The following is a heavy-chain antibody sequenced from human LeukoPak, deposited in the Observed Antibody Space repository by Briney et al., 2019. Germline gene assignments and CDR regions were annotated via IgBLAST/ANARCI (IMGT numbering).Heavy chain of an antibody. Sequence: PLASVKVSCKASGGTFSSYAISWVRQAPGQGLEWMGGIIPIFGTANYAQKFQGRVTITADESTSTAYMELSSLRSEDTAVYYCARDSAAHTIFGVVIWAYFDYWGQGTLVTVSS. D-gene: IGHD3-3*01. CDR3: ARDSAAHTIFGVVIWAYFDY. CDR1: GGTFSSYA. CDR2: IIPIFGTA. V-gene: IGHV1-69*13. J-gene: IGHJ4*02.